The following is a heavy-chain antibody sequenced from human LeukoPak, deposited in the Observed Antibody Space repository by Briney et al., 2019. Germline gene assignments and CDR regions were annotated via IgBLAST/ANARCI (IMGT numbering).Heavy chain of an antibody. V-gene: IGHV3-9*01. J-gene: IGHJ4*02. CDR2: ISWNSGSI. CDR1: GFTFDDYA. D-gene: IGHD2-15*01. Sequence: GGSLRLSCAASGFTFDDYAMHWVRQAPGKGLEWVSGISWNSGSIGYADSVKGRSTISRDNAKNSLYLQMNSLRAEDTALYYRAEDSCSGGSCYGFDYWGQGTLVTVSS. CDR3: AEDSCSGGSCYGFDY.